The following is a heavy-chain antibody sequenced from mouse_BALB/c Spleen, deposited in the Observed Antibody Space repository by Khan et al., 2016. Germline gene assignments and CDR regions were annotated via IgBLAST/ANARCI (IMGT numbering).Heavy chain of an antibody. D-gene: IGHD1-2*01. CDR2: IFPGSGIT. Sequence: VQLQQSGTELPRPGASVTLSFKASGYTFTDYYLHWVKQRTGPGLEWIGEIFPGSGITYYNEKFKGKTSLTADTSSSTAYMQLSSLTSEDSADYYCARSYYGYFARDYWGHGASVTVSS. CDR1: GYTFTDYY. V-gene: IGHV1-77*01. CDR3: ARSYYGYFARDY. J-gene: IGHJ4*01.